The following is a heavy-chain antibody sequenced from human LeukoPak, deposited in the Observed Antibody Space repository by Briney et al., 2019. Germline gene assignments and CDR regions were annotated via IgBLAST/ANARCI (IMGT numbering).Heavy chain of an antibody. Sequence: SETPSLTCTVSGGSISSGGYYWSWIRQHPGKGLEWIGHIYYGGSTYYNPSLKSRVTISVDTSKNQFSLKLSSVTAADTAVYYCARDPGRYCSSTSCPFDPWGQGTLVTVSS. CDR2: IYYGGST. V-gene: IGHV4-31*03. CDR1: GGSISSGGYY. J-gene: IGHJ5*02. CDR3: ARDPGRYCSSTSCPFDP. D-gene: IGHD2-2*01.